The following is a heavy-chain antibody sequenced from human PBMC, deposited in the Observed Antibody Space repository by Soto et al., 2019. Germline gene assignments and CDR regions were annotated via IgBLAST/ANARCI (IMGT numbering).Heavy chain of an antibody. CDR1: GGSFSGYS. D-gene: IGHD2-8*02. CDR3: ARDKITGLFDY. CDR2: INHSGST. J-gene: IGHJ4*02. Sequence: QVQLQQWGAGLLKPSETLSLTCAVYGGSFSGYSWTWIRQTPGTGLEWIGEINHSGSTNYNPSLKSRVTISVDTSKNQFSLKLTSVTAAETAVYYCARDKITGLFDYWGQGTLVTVSS. V-gene: IGHV4-34*01.